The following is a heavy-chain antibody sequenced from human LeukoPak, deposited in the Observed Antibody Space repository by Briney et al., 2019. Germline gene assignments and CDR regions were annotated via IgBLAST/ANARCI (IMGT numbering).Heavy chain of an antibody. Sequence: SETLSLTCTVSGGSISSYYWSWLRQPPGKGLEWIGYIYYSGSTNYNPSLKSRVTISVDTSKNQFSLKLSSVTAADTAVYYCASTTRVFKDGMDVWGQGTTVTVSS. J-gene: IGHJ6*02. CDR2: IYYSGST. V-gene: IGHV4-59*08. D-gene: IGHD1-14*01. CDR1: GGSISSYY. CDR3: ASTTRVFKDGMDV.